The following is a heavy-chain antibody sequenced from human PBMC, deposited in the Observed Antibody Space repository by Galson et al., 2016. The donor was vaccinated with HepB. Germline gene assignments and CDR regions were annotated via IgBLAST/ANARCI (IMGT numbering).Heavy chain of an antibody. CDR3: ASSPAYFWSGSYFSKYYYYGMDV. J-gene: IGHJ6*02. V-gene: IGHV3-48*02. D-gene: IGHD3-3*01. Sequence: SLRLSCAASGFAFSNYNMNWVRQAPGKGLEWLSYISTSGTTIYYADSVKGRFTISRDNARTSLYLQMNSLRDEDTAVYYCASSPAYFWSGSYFSKYYYYGMDVWGQGTTVTVSS. CDR2: ISTSGTTI. CDR1: GFAFSNYN.